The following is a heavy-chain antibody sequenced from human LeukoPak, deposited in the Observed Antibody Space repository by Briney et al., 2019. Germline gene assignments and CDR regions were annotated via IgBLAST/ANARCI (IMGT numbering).Heavy chain of an antibody. CDR3: ARAGTDYYDSSGYYYVVDY. D-gene: IGHD3-22*01. Sequence: SETLSLTCTVSGGSISSYYWSWIRQPPGKGLEWIGYIYYSGSTNYNPSLKSRVTISVDTSKNQFSLKLSSVTAADTAVYYCARAGTDYYDSSGYYYVVDYWGQGTLVTVSS. CDR1: GGSISSYY. V-gene: IGHV4-59*01. CDR2: IYYSGST. J-gene: IGHJ4*02.